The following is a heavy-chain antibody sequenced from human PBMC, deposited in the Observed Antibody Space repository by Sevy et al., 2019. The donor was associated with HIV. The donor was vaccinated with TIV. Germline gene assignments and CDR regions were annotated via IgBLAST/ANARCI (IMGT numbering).Heavy chain of an antibody. J-gene: IGHJ3*02. CDR1: GFTVSSVY. D-gene: IGHD6-19*01. Sequence: GGSLRLSCAASGFTVSSVYMSWVRQAPGKGLEWVSLIYDAGSTYFADSVEGRFTISRDDSKNTLYLQMHSLRAEDSAVYFCARESGYSSSPGAFDIWGQGTMVTVSS. V-gene: IGHV3-53*01. CDR3: ARESGYSSSPGAFDI. CDR2: IYDAGST.